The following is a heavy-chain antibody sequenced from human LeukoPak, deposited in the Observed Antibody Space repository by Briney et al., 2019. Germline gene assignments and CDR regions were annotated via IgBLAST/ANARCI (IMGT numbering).Heavy chain of an antibody. CDR3: ARDRGSGWYDVLDY. CDR2: INPNSGGT. Sequence: ASVKVSCKASGYTFTGYYMHWVRQAPGQGLEWMGWINPNSGGTNYAQKFQGRVTMTRDTSISTAYMELSRLRSDDTAVYHCARDRGSGWYDVLDYWGQGTLVTVSS. CDR1: GYTFTGYY. J-gene: IGHJ4*02. V-gene: IGHV1-2*02. D-gene: IGHD6-19*01.